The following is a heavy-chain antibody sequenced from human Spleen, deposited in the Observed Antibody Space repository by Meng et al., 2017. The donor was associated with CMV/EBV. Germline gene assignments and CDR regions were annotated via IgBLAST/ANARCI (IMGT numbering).Heavy chain of an antibody. CDR3: ARARHGYGGHHWDPSNSNYYAMDV. D-gene: IGHD5-12*01. Sequence: ASVKVSCKASGYTFTSYDINWVRQATGQGLEWMGWMNPNSGNTGYAQKFQGRVTMTRNTSISTAYMELSSLRSEDTAVYYCARARHGYGGHHWDPSNSNYYAMDVWGQGTTVTVSS. V-gene: IGHV1-8*01. CDR2: MNPNSGNT. J-gene: IGHJ6*02. CDR1: GYTFTSYD.